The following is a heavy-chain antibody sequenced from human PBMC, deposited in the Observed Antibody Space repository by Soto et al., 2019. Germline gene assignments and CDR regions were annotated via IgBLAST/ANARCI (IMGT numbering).Heavy chain of an antibody. CDR1: GYTFNHYA. Sequence: QVQLVQSGPEVRKPGASVKVSCKASGYTFNHYAISWVRQAPGQGLEWRGGISAYNGNTNYAQKFEDRVTMTTDSPTSTTSLEVRSLRSDDTAVYYCARDLVATIQGDYWGHGTLVTVSS. CDR3: ARDLVATIQGDY. V-gene: IGHV1-18*04. D-gene: IGHD5-12*01. CDR2: ISAYNGNT. J-gene: IGHJ4*01.